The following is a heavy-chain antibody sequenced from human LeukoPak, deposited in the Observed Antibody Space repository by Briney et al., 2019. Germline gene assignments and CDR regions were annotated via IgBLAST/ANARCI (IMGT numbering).Heavy chain of an antibody. J-gene: IGHJ4*02. Sequence: SETLSLTCTVSGGSISSGGYYWSWIRQPPGKGLEWIGDIYYSGSIKYNPSLKSRVTMSVDTSKNQFSLKLSSVTAADTAIYYCARENPSGYYNRPIDYWGQGTLVTVSS. D-gene: IGHD3-22*01. V-gene: IGHV4-61*08. CDR2: IYYSGSI. CDR1: GGSISSGGYY. CDR3: ARENPSGYYNRPIDY.